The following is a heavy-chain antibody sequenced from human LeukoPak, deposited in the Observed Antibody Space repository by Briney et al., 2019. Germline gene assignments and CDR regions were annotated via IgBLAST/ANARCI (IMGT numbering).Heavy chain of an antibody. Sequence: GGSLRLSCAASGFTFSSYGMHGVRQAPGKGLEWVAVIWYDGSNKYCADSVKGPFTISRDNSKNTLYLQMNSLRAEDTAVYYCARDPWDSSGLPLDYWGQGTLVTVSS. V-gene: IGHV3-33*01. CDR1: GFTFSSYG. J-gene: IGHJ4*02. D-gene: IGHD6-19*01. CDR3: ARDPWDSSGLPLDY. CDR2: IWYDGSNK.